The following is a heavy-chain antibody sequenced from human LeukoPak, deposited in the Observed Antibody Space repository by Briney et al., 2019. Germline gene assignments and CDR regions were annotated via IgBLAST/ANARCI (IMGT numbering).Heavy chain of an antibody. V-gene: IGHV4-34*01. CDR3: ARGLGYSSGWPFDY. CDR1: GGSFSGYY. Sequence: PSETLSLTCAVYGGSFSGYYWSWIRQPPGKGLEWIGEINHSGSTNYNPSLKSRVTISVDTSKNQFSLKLSSVTAADTAVYYCARGLGYSSGWPFDYWGQGTLVTVSS. J-gene: IGHJ4*02. D-gene: IGHD6-19*01. CDR2: INHSGST.